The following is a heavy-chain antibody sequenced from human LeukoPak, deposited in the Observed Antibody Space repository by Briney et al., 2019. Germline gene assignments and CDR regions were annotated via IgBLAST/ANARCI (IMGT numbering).Heavy chain of an antibody. CDR3: ATDRDYTFDY. CDR2: IKEDGSEK. CDR1: GFTFSSYW. D-gene: IGHD4-11*01. V-gene: IGHV3-7*01. Sequence: GGSLRLSCAASGFTFSSYWMTWVRQAPGKGLEWVANIKEDGSEKYYVDSVEGRFTISRDNARDSVYLQMHSLRAEDTAVYYCATDRDYTFDYWGQGTLVTVSS. J-gene: IGHJ4*02.